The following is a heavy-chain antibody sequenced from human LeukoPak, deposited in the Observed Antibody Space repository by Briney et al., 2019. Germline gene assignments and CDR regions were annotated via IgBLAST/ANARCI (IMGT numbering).Heavy chain of an antibody. V-gene: IGHV4-39*07. J-gene: IGHJ3*02. Sequence: SETLSLTRTVSGGSISSTYYWDWIRQPPGKGLEWIGSIYYSGTTYYNPSLKSRVTISVDTSKNQFSLKLSSVTAADTAVYYCARRYCSGGSCYSERGAFDIWGQGTMVTVSS. CDR2: IYYSGTT. CDR1: GGSISSTYY. D-gene: IGHD2-15*01. CDR3: ARRYCSGGSCYSERGAFDI.